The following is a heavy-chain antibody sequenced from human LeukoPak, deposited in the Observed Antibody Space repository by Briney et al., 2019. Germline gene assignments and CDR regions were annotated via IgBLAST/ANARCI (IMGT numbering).Heavy chain of an antibody. CDR3: ARLKGGPIPFDY. Sequence: GASVKVSCKASGYTFTSFYMHWVRQAPGQGLEWMGIINPSGGGTSYAQKFQGRVTMTRDTSTSTVYMELSSLRSDDTAVYYCARLKGGPIPFDYWGQGTLVTVSS. CDR2: INPSGGGT. J-gene: IGHJ4*02. D-gene: IGHD2-15*01. V-gene: IGHV1-46*01. CDR1: GYTFTSFY.